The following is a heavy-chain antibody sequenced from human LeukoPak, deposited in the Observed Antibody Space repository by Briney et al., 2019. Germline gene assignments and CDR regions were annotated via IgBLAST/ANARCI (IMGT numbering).Heavy chain of an antibody. CDR2: IYHSGST. CDR3: ARRPKGQQLVPHYFDY. D-gene: IGHD6-13*01. V-gene: IGHV4-4*02. Sequence: SGTLSLTCAVSGGSISSSNWWSWVRQPPGKGLEWIGEIYHSGSTNYNPSLKSRVTISVDKSKNQFSLKLSSVTAADTAVYYCARRPKGQQLVPHYFDYRGQGTLVTVSS. CDR1: GGSISSSNW. J-gene: IGHJ4*02.